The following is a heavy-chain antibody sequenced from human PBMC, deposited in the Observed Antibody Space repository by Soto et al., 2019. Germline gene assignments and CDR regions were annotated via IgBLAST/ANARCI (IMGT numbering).Heavy chain of an antibody. Sequence: ASVKVSCKASGGTFSSYAISWVRQAPGQGLEWMGGIIPIFGTANYAQKFQGRVTITADESTSTAYMELSSLRSEDTAVYYCARLPYYDSSGYYYRIAFDIWGQGTMVTVSS. D-gene: IGHD3-22*01. CDR3: ARLPYYDSSGYYYRIAFDI. CDR2: IIPIFGTA. V-gene: IGHV1-69*13. J-gene: IGHJ3*02. CDR1: GGTFSSYA.